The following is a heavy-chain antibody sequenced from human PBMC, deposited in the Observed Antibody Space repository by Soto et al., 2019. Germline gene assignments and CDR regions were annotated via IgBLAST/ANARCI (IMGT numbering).Heavy chain of an antibody. D-gene: IGHD1-1*01. Sequence: PSETLSLTCTVSCASISGFHWSWIRKSAGKGLEWIGRIYATGTTDYNPSLKSRVMMSVDTSKKQFSLKLRSVTAADTAVYYCVRDGTKTLRDWFDPWGQGMSVTVSS. CDR1: CASISGFH. CDR3: VRDGTKTLRDWFDP. CDR2: IYATGTT. V-gene: IGHV4-4*07. J-gene: IGHJ5*02.